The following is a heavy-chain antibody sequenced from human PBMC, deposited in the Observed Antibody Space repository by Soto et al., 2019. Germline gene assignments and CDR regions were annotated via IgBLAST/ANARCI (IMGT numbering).Heavy chain of an antibody. Sequence: EVQLLESGGDLVQPGGSLRLSCAASGFTFSSYAMSWVRQAPGEGLAWVSAISTSGGNTYYADSVKGRFTIYRDNSKNTLYLVMNSLRAEDTAVYYCAKGSGFCSGGSCYAPTDYWGQGTLVTVSS. J-gene: IGHJ4*02. CDR2: ISTSGGNT. V-gene: IGHV3-23*01. D-gene: IGHD2-15*01. CDR3: AKGSGFCSGGSCYAPTDY. CDR1: GFTFSSYA.